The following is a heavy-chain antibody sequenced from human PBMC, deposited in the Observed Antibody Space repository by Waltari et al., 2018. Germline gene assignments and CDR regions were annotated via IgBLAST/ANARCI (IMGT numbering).Heavy chain of an antibody. CDR1: GGTCSSYA. Sequence: QVQLVQSGAEVKKPGSSVKVSCKASGGTCSSYAISWVRKAPGQGLEGMGRIIPIFGTANYAQKFQGRVTITADESTSTAYMELSSLRSEDTAVYYCARGTEWEPYLFDYWGQGTLVTVSS. D-gene: IGHD1-26*01. J-gene: IGHJ4*02. CDR2: IIPIFGTA. V-gene: IGHV1-69*15. CDR3: ARGTEWEPYLFDY.